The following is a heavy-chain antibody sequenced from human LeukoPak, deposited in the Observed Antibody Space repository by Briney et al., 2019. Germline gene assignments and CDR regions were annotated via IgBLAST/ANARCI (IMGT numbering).Heavy chain of an antibody. D-gene: IGHD2-15*01. CDR1: GFTFSSYG. Sequence: PGRALRLSCAASGFTFSSYGMHWVRQAPGKGLEWVAVISNDESSRYYADSVKGRFTISRDNSKNTLYLQMDSLRAEDTAVFFCVKECGVSCQRRTFLYWGEGALVT. V-gene: IGHV3-30*18. J-gene: IGHJ4*02. CDR2: ISNDESSR. CDR3: VKECGVSCQRRTFLY.